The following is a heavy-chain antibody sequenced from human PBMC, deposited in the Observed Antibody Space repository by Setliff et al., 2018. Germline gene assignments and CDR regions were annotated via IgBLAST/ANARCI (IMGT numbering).Heavy chain of an antibody. V-gene: IGHV4-61*09. J-gene: IGHJ4*02. CDR2: IYPSGST. CDR1: GGSIRSGSYY. Sequence: PSETLSLPSTVSGGSIRSGSYYWSWIRQPAGKGLEWIGHIYPSGSTNYNASLKSRLTISVDTSKNQFSLKLNSVTAADTAVYYCATSGFCGAGSCYSFDDWGQGALVTVSS. CDR3: ATSGFCGAGSCYSFDD. D-gene: IGHD2-15*01.